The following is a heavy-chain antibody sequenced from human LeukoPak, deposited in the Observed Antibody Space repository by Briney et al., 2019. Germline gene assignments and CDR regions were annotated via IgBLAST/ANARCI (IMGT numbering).Heavy chain of an antibody. V-gene: IGHV3-21*01. D-gene: IGHD3-22*01. CDR3: ARASDSSGYYSYFDH. J-gene: IGHJ1*01. CDR2: ISSGSSYI. CDR1: GFTFSSYS. Sequence: GGSLRLSCAASGFTFSSYSMNWVRQAPGKGLEWVSSISSGSSYIYYADSVKGRFTNSRDNAKNSLYLQMNSLRAEDTAVYYCARASDSSGYYSYFDHWGQGTLVTVSS.